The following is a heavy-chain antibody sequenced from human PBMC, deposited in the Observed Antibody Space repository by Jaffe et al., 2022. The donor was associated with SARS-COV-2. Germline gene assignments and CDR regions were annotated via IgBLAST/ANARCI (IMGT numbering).Heavy chain of an antibody. CDR2: ISGSGGST. Sequence: EVQLVESGGGLVQPGGSLRLSCAASGFTFSSYAMSWVRQAPGKGLEWVSAISGSGGSTYYADSVKGRFTISRDNSKNTLYLQMNSLRAEDTAVYYCAKSPDRWYQLLRFWFDPWGQGTLVTVSS. CDR1: GFTFSSYA. V-gene: IGHV3-23*04. J-gene: IGHJ5*02. D-gene: IGHD2-2*01. CDR3: AKSPDRWYQLLRFWFDP.